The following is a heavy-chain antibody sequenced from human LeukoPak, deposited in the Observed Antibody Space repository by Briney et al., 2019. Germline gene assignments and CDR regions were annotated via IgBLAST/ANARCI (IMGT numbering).Heavy chain of an antibody. Sequence: GGSLRLSCAASGFTFSSYSMNWVRQAPGKGLEWVSSISSSSSCIYYADSVKGRFTISRDNAKNSLYLQMNSLRAEDTAVYYCARDRDPYPREDNSGYDFDYWGQGTLVTVSS. CDR2: ISSSSSCI. V-gene: IGHV3-21*01. CDR1: GFTFSSYS. D-gene: IGHD5-12*01. J-gene: IGHJ4*02. CDR3: ARDRDPYPREDNSGYDFDY.